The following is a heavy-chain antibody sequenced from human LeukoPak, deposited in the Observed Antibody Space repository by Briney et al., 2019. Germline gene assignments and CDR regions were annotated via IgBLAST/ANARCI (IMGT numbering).Heavy chain of an antibody. CDR1: GFIFSSYS. V-gene: IGHV3-20*04. Sequence: PGGSLRLSCAASGFIFSSYSMKWVRQAPGKGLEWVSGINWNGGSTGYADSVKGRFTISRDNAKNSLYLQMNSLRAEDTALYYCARGGDCTNGVCSPVYYYMDVRGKGTTVTVSS. CDR2: INWNGGST. CDR3: ARGGDCTNGVCSPVYYYMDV. D-gene: IGHD2-8*01. J-gene: IGHJ6*03.